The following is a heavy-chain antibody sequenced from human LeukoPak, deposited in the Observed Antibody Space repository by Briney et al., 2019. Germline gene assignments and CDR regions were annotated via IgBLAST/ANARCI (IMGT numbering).Heavy chain of an antibody. D-gene: IGHD6-19*01. CDR2: MNPNSGNT. J-gene: IGHJ4*02. Sequence: GASVKVSCKASGYTFTSYDINWVRQATGQGLEWMGWMNPNSGNTGYAQKFQGRVTMTRDTSISTAYMELSRLRSDDTAVYYCARVALSSGWYDYWGQGTLVTVSS. CDR3: ARVALSSGWYDY. CDR1: GYTFTSYD. V-gene: IGHV1-8*01.